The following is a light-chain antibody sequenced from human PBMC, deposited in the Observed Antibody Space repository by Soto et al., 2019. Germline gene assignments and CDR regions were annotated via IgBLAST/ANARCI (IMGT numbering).Light chain of an antibody. CDR1: QSVRSSY. CDR2: GAF. Sequence: EIVLTQSPGTLSLSPGERATLSCRASQSVRSSYFAWYQQKPGQAPRLLIYGAFNRATGIPARFSGSGSGTDFTLTISSLEPEDAAVYYCQQRNVWPPVTFGQGTRLEIK. V-gene: IGKV3-11*01. J-gene: IGKJ5*01. CDR3: QQRNVWPPVT.